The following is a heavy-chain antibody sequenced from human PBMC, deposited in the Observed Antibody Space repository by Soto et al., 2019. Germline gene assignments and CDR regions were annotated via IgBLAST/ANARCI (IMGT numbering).Heavy chain of an antibody. J-gene: IGHJ6*02. CDR1: GFTFSTYA. CDR2: ISGSDDTT. V-gene: IGHV3-23*01. CDR3: VKGQSSSWCTTGGLDV. Sequence: EVQLLESGGGLVQPGGSLRLSCAASGFTFSTYAMSWVRQAPGKGLEWVSGISGSDDTTYYADSLKGRFTISRDNSKNSLYLQMNSLRAEDTALYSCVKGQSSSWCTTGGLDVWGQGTTVTVSS. D-gene: IGHD6-13*01.